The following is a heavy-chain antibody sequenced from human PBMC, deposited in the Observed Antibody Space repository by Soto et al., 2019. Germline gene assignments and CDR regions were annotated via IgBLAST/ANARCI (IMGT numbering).Heavy chain of an antibody. J-gene: IGHJ6*02. Sequence: PGGSLRLSCTASGFTFGDYAMSWVRQALGKGLEWVGFIRSKAYGGTTEYAASVKGRFTISRDDSKSIAYLQMNSLKTEDTAVYYCNANILTGYYNGYYYYGMEVWGQGTTVTVSS. CDR3: NANILTGYYNGYYYYGMEV. D-gene: IGHD3-9*01. V-gene: IGHV3-49*04. CDR1: GFTFGDYA. CDR2: IRSKAYGGTT.